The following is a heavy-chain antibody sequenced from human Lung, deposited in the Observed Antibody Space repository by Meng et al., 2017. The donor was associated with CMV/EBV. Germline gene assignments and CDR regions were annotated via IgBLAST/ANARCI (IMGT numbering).Heavy chain of an antibody. CDR2: VYHSGYT. D-gene: IGHD2-15*01. CDR3: ARGTEYGGNCVDS. J-gene: IGHJ4*02. Sequence: LXCAVSGTSISTSNWWSWVRQPPGKWLEWIGEVYHSGYTNYNPSLKSRVTMSVDRSKNQFSLKLSSVTAADTAVYYCARGTEYGGNCVDSWGQGXLVTVSS. V-gene: IGHV4-4*02. CDR1: GTSISTSNW.